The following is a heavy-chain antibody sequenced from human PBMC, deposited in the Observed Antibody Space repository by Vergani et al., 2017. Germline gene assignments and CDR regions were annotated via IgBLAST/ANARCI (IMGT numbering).Heavy chain of an antibody. Sequence: EVQLVQSGAEVKKPGESLKISCPISGYSFTNYWIGWVRQMPGKGLEWMGIIHPADSDTRYSPSFQGQVTISVDKSISTAYLQRSSLRASDSAMYYCARLYGRDNSGSKYFDYWGQGTLVTVSS. CDR2: IHPADSDT. CDR3: ARLYGRDNSGSKYFDY. V-gene: IGHV5-51*01. D-gene: IGHD1-26*01. J-gene: IGHJ4*02. CDR1: GYSFTNYW.